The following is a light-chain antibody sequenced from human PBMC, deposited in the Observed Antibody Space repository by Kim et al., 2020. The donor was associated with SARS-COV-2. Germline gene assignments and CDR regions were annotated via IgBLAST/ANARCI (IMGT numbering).Light chain of an antibody. CDR3: SSYTSSVTLL. CDR1: SGDVGGYNY. V-gene: IGLV2-14*03. CDR2: DVN. J-gene: IGLJ2*01. Sequence: GQSITISCTGTSGDVGGYNYVAWYQQHPGKAPQLIIYDVNKWPSGVSNRFSGSKSGNTASLTISDLQVEDEADYYCSSYTSSVTLLFGGGTQLTVL.